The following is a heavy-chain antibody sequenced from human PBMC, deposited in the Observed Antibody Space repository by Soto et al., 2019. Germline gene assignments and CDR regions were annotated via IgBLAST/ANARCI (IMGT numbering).Heavy chain of an antibody. V-gene: IGHV1-18*01. J-gene: IGHJ5*02. CDR2: ISAYNGNT. Sequence: VKVSCKASGYTFTSYGISWVRQAPGQGLEWMGWISAYNGNTNYAQKLQGRVTMTTDTSTSTAYMELRSLRSDDTAVYYCARDEGGVYYYDSSGTRPLFDPWGQGTLVTVSS. D-gene: IGHD3-22*01. CDR3: ARDEGGVYYYDSSGTRPLFDP. CDR1: GYTFTSYG.